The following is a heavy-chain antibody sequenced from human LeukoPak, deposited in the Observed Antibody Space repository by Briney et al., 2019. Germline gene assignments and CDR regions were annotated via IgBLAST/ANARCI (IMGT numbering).Heavy chain of an antibody. CDR3: ARGVTPPYYYYYYYMDV. J-gene: IGHJ6*03. CDR1: GGSISSSSYY. D-gene: IGHD4-11*01. Sequence: SETLSLTCTVSGGSISSSSYYWGWIRQPPGKGLEWIGSIYYSGSTYYNPSLKSRVTISVDTSKNQFSLKLSSVTAADTAVYYCARGVTPPYYYYYYYMDVWGKGTTVTVSS. V-gene: IGHV4-39*07. CDR2: IYYSGST.